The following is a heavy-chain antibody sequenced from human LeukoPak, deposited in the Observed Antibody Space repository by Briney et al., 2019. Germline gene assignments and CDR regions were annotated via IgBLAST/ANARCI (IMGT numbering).Heavy chain of an antibody. V-gene: IGHV3-53*01. D-gene: IGHD1-26*01. Sequence: GGSLRLSCAASGFTVSSNYMSWVRQAPGKGLEWVSVIYSGGSTYYADSVQGRFSISRDTSKNTLYLQMNRLRAEDTAIFYCASHRGVVGATFDYWGQGTLVTVSS. CDR1: GFTVSSNY. CDR3: ASHRGVVGATFDY. J-gene: IGHJ4*02. CDR2: IYSGGST.